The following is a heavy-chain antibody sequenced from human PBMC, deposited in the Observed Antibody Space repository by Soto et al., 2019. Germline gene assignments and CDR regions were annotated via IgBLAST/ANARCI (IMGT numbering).Heavy chain of an antibody. CDR1: GLSSSSSS. D-gene: IGHD2-21*01. Sequence: EVQLLESGGGLVQPGGSLRLSCAVSGLSSSSSSMSWVRQAPGKGLEWVSTIRPSGHYTHYADSVKGRFTISRHSSNQSLCPQMSSPGAADTALYDCAQDVAEGFRDHFLSDMDDWGKGTTGSVSS. J-gene: IGHJ6*03. CDR2: IRPSGHYT. CDR3: AQDVAEGFRDHFLSDMDD. V-gene: IGHV3-23*01.